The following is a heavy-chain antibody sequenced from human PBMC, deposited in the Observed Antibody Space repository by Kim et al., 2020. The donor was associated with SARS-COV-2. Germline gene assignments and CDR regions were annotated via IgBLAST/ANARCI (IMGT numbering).Heavy chain of an antibody. J-gene: IGHJ4*02. D-gene: IGHD1-26*01. V-gene: IGHV3-23*01. CDR3: AKGHTETIGGIDY. Sequence: YADAVKGRFTFSRDNCKKTLYLQMTSLRAEDTALYYCAKGHTETIGGIDYWGQGTLVTVSS.